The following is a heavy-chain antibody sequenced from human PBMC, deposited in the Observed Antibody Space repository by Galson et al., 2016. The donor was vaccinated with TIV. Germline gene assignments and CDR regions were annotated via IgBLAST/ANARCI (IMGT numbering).Heavy chain of an antibody. CDR2: ISPGASDT. CDR3: ATLSSGWPNYFDN. CDR1: GYRFSDYW. Sequence: QSGAEVKKPGESLKISCRGSGYRFSDYWIGWVRQTPEEGLEWMGVISPGASDTKYSPSFQGQVTIPADKSINTAYFQWNRLKASDTAIYFCATLSSGWPNYFDNWGQGTQVIVSS. V-gene: IGHV5-51*01. D-gene: IGHD6-19*01. J-gene: IGHJ4*02.